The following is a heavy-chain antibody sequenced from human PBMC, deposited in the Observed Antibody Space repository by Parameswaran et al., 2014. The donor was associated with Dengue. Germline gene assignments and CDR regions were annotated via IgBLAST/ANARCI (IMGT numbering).Heavy chain of an antibody. CDR3: ARDRITGTYYYYYGMDV. CDR2: IIPIFGTA. V-gene: IGHV1-69*01. J-gene: IGHJ6*02. Sequence: SWVRQAPGQGLEWMGGIIPIFGTANYAQKFQGRVTITADESTSTAYMELSSLRSEDTAVYYCARDRITGTYYYYYGMDVWGQGTTVTVSS. D-gene: IGHD1-20*01.